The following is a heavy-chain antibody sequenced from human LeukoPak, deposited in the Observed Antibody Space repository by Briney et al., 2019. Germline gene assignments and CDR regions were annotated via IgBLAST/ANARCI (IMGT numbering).Heavy chain of an antibody. CDR3: ARGPVVAATWFDP. J-gene: IGHJ5*02. V-gene: IGHV4-59*01. CDR1: GGSISSYY. Sequence: SETLSLTCTVSGGSISSYYWSWIRQPPGKGLEWIGYIYYSGSTNYNPSLKSRVTISVDTSKNQFSLKLSSVTAADTAVYYCARGPVVAATWFDPWGQGTLVTVSS. D-gene: IGHD2-15*01. CDR2: IYYSGST.